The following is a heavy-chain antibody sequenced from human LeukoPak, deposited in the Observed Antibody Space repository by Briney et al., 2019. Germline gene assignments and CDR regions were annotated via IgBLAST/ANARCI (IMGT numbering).Heavy chain of an antibody. CDR1: GFTFSSCA. CDR3: AKDRDY. CDR2: IGESGDAT. Sequence: PGGSLRLSCAASGFTFSSCAMSWVRQAPGKGLEWVSAIGESGDATYYADSVRGRFTISRDNSKNTLYLQMNRLRVDVTAIYYCAKDRDYWGQGTLVTVSS. V-gene: IGHV3-23*01. J-gene: IGHJ4*02.